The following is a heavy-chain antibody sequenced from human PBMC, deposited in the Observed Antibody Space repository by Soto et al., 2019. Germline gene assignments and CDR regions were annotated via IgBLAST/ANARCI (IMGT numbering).Heavy chain of an antibody. V-gene: IGHV1-18*01. CDR1: GYTFTSYG. D-gene: IGHD3-10*01. CDR2: ISAYNGNT. Sequence: ASVKVSCKASGYTFTSYGISWVRQAPGQGLEWMGWISAYNGNTNYAQKLQGRVTMTTDTSTSTAYMELRSLRSDDTAVYYGARVAITLVRGVSFYYYYGMDVWG. J-gene: IGHJ6*02. CDR3: ARVAITLVRGVSFYYYYGMDV.